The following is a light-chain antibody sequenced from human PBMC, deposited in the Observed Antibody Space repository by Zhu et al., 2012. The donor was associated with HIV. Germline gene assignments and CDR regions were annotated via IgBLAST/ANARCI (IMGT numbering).Light chain of an antibody. J-gene: IGKJ4*01. CDR1: QSVRTN. CDR2: GAS. CDR3: QQYNNWLS. Sequence: ETLMTQSPATLSVSPGERGTLTCRASQSVRTNLAWYQQKPGQAPRLLIYGASTRATGIPARFSGSGSGTEFTLTISSLQSEDFAVYYCQQYNNWLSFGGGTKVEIK. V-gene: IGKV3-15*01.